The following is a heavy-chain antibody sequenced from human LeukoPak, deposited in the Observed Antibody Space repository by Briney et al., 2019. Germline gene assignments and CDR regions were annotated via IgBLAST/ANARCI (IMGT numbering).Heavy chain of an antibody. CDR2: INTGSGGT. CDR3: ARGGYYDYVWGSYRPYYFDY. CDR1: GYTFTGHY. V-gene: IGHV1-2*02. D-gene: IGHD3-16*02. J-gene: IGHJ4*02. Sequence: ASVKVSCKASGYTFTGHYIHWVRQAPGQGLEWMGWINTGSGGTNSAQRFKGRVTMTRDTSISTAYMELSRLRSDDTAVYYCARGGYYDYVWGSYRPYYFDYWGQGTLVTVSS.